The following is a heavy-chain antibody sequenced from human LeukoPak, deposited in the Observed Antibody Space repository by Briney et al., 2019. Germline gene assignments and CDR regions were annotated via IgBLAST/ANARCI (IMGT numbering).Heavy chain of an antibody. V-gene: IGHV3-23*01. CDR1: GFTFSSYA. CDR3: APLPRGVVPAAIAH. J-gene: IGHJ4*02. Sequence: PGGSLRLSCAASGFTFSSYAMSWVRQAPGKGLEWVSAISGSGGSTYYADSVKGRFTISRDNSKNTLYLQMNSLRAEATAVYYCAPLPRGVVPAAIAHWGQGTLVTVSS. CDR2: ISGSGGST. D-gene: IGHD2-2*02.